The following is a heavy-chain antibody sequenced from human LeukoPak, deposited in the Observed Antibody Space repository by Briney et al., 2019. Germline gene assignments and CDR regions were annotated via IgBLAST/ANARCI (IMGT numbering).Heavy chain of an antibody. V-gene: IGHV3-23*01. D-gene: IGHD3-9*01. J-gene: IGHJ4*02. CDR1: GFIFNSYA. CDR3: AKGSRGYFDWLLYFDY. Sequence: GGYLRLSCAASGFIFNSYAMSWVRQAPGKGLEWVSAISGSDGATNYADSVKGRFTISRDNSKNTLYLEVNSLRAEDTAVYYCAKGSRGYFDWLLYFDYWGQGTLVTVSS. CDR2: ISGSDGAT.